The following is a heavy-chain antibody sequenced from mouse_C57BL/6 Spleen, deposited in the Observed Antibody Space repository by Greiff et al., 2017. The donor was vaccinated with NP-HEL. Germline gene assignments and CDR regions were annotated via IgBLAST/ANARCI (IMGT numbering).Heavy chain of an antibody. Sequence: QVQLQQPGAELVKPGASVKLSCKASGYTFTSYWMHWVKQRPGQGLEWIGMIHPNSGSTNYNEKFKSKATLTVDKSSSTAYMQLSSLTSEDSAVYYCARSGYYGSSYFMDYWGQGTSVTVSS. J-gene: IGHJ4*01. CDR3: ARSGYYGSSYFMDY. V-gene: IGHV1-64*01. CDR1: GYTFTSYW. CDR2: IHPNSGST. D-gene: IGHD1-1*01.